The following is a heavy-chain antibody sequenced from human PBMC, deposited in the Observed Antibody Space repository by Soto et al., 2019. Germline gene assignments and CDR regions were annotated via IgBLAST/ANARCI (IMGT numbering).Heavy chain of an antibody. CDR2: ISYDGSNK. D-gene: IGHD2-15*01. CDR1: GFTFSSYA. V-gene: IGHV3-30-3*01. CDR3: ARDQVVVVVAATRYYYYGMDV. Sequence: GGTLKLGSAASGFTFSSYAMHWVRQAPGKGLEWVAVISYDGSNKYYADSVKGRFTISRDNSKNTLYLQMNSLRAEDTAVYYCARDQVVVVVAATRYYYYGMDVWGQGTTVTVSS. J-gene: IGHJ6*02.